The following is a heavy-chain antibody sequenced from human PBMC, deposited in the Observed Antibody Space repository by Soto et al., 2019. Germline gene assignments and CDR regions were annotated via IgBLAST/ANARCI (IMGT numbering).Heavy chain of an antibody. V-gene: IGHV4-61*01. Sequence: QVQLQASGPGLVKPSETLSLTCTVPGVSVNIGTYYRTLILLPPGKGLEWIGFIHYRGSTNYNPPLMSRVTMSVERSKDQCSLKLTTVNAADTAVYYCTRGGYACKNRHWGQGTLVTVCS. D-gene: IGHD5-12*01. J-gene: IGHJ4*02. CDR1: GVSVNIGTYY. CDR2: IHYRGST. CDR3: TRGGYACKNRH.